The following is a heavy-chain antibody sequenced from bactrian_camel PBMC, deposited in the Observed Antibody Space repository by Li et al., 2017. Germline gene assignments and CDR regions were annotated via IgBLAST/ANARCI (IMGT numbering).Heavy chain of an antibody. CDR2: LDSEGRT. CDR1: GYSYKSWS. J-gene: IGHJ4*01. V-gene: IGHV3S53*01. D-gene: IGHD5*01. Sequence: HVQLVESGGGTVQAGGSLRLSCVLSGYSYKSWSMGWFRERSEGVAALDSEGRTMYAQSAKGRFTISKDNAEKTTFLQMDQLKTEDTAIYYCVAGWSYGVGTLLRRHYDYWGQGTQVTVS. CDR3: VAGWSYGVGTLLRRHYDY.